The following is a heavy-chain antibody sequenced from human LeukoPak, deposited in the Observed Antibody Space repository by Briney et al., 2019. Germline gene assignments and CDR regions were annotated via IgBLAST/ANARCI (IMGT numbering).Heavy chain of an antibody. V-gene: IGHV3-15*01. D-gene: IGHD6-13*01. CDR2: IKSKIDGGSA. J-gene: IGHJ4*02. CDR1: GFTFSNNW. Sequence: GGSLRLSCAASGFTFSNNWMSWVRQAPGKGLEWVGRIKSKIDGGSADYDAPVKGRFTISRDDSKGTLYLQMNSLKTEDTAVYYCTTSGGNIVAAVWGQGTLVTVSS. CDR3: TTSGGNIVAAV.